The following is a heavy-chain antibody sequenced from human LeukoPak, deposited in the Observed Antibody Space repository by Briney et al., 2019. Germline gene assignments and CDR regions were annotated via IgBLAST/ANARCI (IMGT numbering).Heavy chain of an antibody. D-gene: IGHD6-19*01. V-gene: IGHV3-23*01. CDR1: GFTFSSYA. Sequence: GGSLRLSCAASGFTFSSYAMSWVRQAPGKGLEWVSAISGSDGSTNYADSVKGRFTISRDNSKNTLYLQMNSLRAEDTALYYCGRGWSSPFDYWGQGTLVTVSS. CDR3: GRGWSSPFDY. CDR2: ISGSDGST. J-gene: IGHJ4*02.